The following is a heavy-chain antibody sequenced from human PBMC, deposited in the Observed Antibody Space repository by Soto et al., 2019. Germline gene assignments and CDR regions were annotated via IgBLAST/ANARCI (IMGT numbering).Heavy chain of an antibody. CDR2: ISSNGGST. D-gene: IGHD3-3*01. Sequence: LRLSCSASGFTFSSYAMHWVRQAPGKGLEYVSAISSNGGSTYYADSVKGRFTISRDNSKNTLYLQMSSLRAEDTAVYYCVKDSNDFWSGYLNPTFDYWGQGTLVTVSS. J-gene: IGHJ4*02. CDR3: VKDSNDFWSGYLNPTFDY. CDR1: GFTFSSYA. V-gene: IGHV3-64D*06.